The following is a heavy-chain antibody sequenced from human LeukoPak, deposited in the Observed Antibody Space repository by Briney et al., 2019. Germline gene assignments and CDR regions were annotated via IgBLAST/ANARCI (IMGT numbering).Heavy chain of an antibody. V-gene: IGHV1-2*02. Sequence: ASVKVSCKASGYTFADYYMHWVRQAPGQGLEWMGWINPNRGDTNYAQMFQGRVTMTRDTSISTAYMELRRLRSDDTAVYHCARGHLIAAAAFDYWGQGTLVTVSS. J-gene: IGHJ4*02. CDR3: ARGHLIAAAAFDY. D-gene: IGHD6-13*01. CDR2: INPNRGDT. CDR1: GYTFADYY.